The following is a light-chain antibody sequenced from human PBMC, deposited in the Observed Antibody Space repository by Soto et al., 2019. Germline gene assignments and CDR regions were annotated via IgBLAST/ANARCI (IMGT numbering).Light chain of an antibody. J-gene: IGKJ1*01. CDR3: HHYNTYST. CDR1: QSISIW. V-gene: IGKV1-5*03. Sequence: DIQMTQSPSALSASIGDRVTITSRASQSISIWLAWYQQKPGKAPKLLIYAASSLESGVPSRFSGSGSGTEFTLTISSLQPYDFAPYYCHHYNTYSTFGQGTKVDIK. CDR2: AAS.